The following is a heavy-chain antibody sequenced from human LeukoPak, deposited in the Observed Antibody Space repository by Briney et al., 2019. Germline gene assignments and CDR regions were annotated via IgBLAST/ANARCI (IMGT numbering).Heavy chain of an antibody. CDR3: ETGKRYAFDY. J-gene: IGHJ4*02. V-gene: IGHV3-48*02. D-gene: IGHD3-9*01. CDR1: GFSFTDYP. Sequence: GGSLRLSCATSGFSFTDYPMNWVRQAPGKGLEWIPNIRTTAEGAKYAYYADSVKGRVTISRDDGKNTLYLHMNSLRDDDTSVYYCETGKRYAFDYWGQGILVAVSS. CDR2: IRTTAEGAKYA.